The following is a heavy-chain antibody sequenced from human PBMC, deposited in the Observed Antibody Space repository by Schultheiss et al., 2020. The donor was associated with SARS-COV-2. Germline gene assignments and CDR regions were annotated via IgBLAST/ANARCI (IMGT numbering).Heavy chain of an antibody. J-gene: IGHJ4*02. Sequence: GGSLRLSCAASGFTFSSYEMNWVRQAPGKGLEWVSYISSSGSTIYYADSVKGRFTISRDNAKNSLYLQMNSLRAEDTAVYYCARGGHYYYDSSGYYYRPSDYWGQGTLVTVSS. D-gene: IGHD3-22*01. CDR3: ARGGHYYYDSSGYYYRPSDY. CDR1: GFTFSSYE. V-gene: IGHV3-48*03. CDR2: ISSSGSTI.